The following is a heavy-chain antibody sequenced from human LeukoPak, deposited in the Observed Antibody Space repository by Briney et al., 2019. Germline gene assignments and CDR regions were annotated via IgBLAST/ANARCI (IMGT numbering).Heavy chain of an antibody. CDR1: GYTFTDYY. Sequence: ASVTVSCKASGYTFTDYYMHWVRQAPGQGLEWMGWINPNSGGTNYAQNSQGRVTMTTDTSISTAYMEVSRLRSDDTAVYYCARVRIGQQLDKYYYYAMDVWGQGTTVTVSS. CDR3: ARVRIGQQLDKYYYYAMDV. V-gene: IGHV1-2*02. D-gene: IGHD6-13*01. CDR2: INPNSGGT. J-gene: IGHJ6*02.